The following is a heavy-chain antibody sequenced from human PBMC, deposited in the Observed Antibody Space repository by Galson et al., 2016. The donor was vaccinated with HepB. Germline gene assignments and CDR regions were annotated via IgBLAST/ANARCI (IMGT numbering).Heavy chain of an antibody. CDR2: IYSGGST. V-gene: IGHV3-53*01. Sequence: SLRLSCAASGFTVSSNYMSWVRQAPGKGLEWVSVIYSGGSTYYADSVKGRISISRDDSKNTLYLEMSSLRAEDTAVYYCARGSGLEMAATNYYMDVRGKGTTVTVSS. CDR3: ARGSGLEMAATNYYMDV. J-gene: IGHJ6*03. D-gene: IGHD5-24*01. CDR1: GFTVSSNY.